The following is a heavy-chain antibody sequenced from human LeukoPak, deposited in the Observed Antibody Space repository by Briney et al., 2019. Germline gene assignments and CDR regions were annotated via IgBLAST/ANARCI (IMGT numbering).Heavy chain of an antibody. Sequence: GGSLRLSCAASGFTFSSYAMHWVRQAPGKGLEYVSAISSNGGSTYYANSVKGRFTISRDNSKNTLYLQMGSLRAEDMAVYYCAREGAAASVDYWGQGTLVTVSS. CDR2: ISSNGGST. J-gene: IGHJ4*02. CDR3: AREGAAASVDY. D-gene: IGHD6-13*01. CDR1: GFTFSSYA. V-gene: IGHV3-64*01.